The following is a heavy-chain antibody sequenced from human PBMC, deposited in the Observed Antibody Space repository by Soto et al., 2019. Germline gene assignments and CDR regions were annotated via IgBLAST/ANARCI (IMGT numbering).Heavy chain of an antibody. CDR3: ARGDYDFWSGYYGYYYMDV. J-gene: IGHJ6*03. CDR2: INGDGSST. V-gene: IGHV3-74*01. D-gene: IGHD3-3*01. Sequence: PGGCLRLSCASCRFTFNSYAMSLSRQAPGKGLEWVSRINGDGSSTSYADSVKGRFTISRDNAKNTLYLQMNSLRAEDTAVYYCARGDYDFWSGYYGYYYMDVWGKGTTVTVSS. CDR1: RFTFNSYA.